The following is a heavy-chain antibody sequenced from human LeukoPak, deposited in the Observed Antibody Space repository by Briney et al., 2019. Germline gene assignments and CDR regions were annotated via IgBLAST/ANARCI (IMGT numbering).Heavy chain of an antibody. V-gene: IGHV4-59*01. D-gene: IGHD2-15*01. Sequence: SSETLSLTCTVSGGSISSYYWSWIRQPPGKGLEWIGYIYYSGSTNYNPSLKSRVTISVDTSKNQFSLKLSSVTAADTAVYYCARVYCSGGSCQDFDYWGQGTLVTVSS. CDR3: ARVYCSGGSCQDFDY. CDR2: IYYSGST. J-gene: IGHJ4*02. CDR1: GGSISSYY.